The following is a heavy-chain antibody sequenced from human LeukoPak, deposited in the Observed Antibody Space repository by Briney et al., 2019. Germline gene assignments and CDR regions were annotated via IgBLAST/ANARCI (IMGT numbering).Heavy chain of an antibody. CDR3: ARSSYYDILTVYGPRYYYYGMDV. Sequence: SVKVSCKASGGTFSSYAISWVRQAPGQGLEWMGGIIPIFGTANYAQKFQGRVTITADESTSTAYMELSSLRSEDTAVYYCARSSYYDILTVYGPRYYYYGMDVWGKGTTVTVSS. J-gene: IGHJ6*04. CDR1: GGTFSSYA. V-gene: IGHV1-69*13. CDR2: IIPIFGTA. D-gene: IGHD3-9*01.